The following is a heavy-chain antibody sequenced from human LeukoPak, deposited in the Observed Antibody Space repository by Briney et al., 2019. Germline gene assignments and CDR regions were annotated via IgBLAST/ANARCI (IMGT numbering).Heavy chain of an antibody. Sequence: SETLSLTCTVSGGSISSYYWSWIRQPPGKGLEWIGYIYYSGSTNYNPSLKSRVTISVDTSKNQFSLKLSSVTAADTAVYYCARHISSPRDLSSWGDWFDPWGQGTLVTVSS. CDR3: ARHISSPRDLSSWGDWFDP. V-gene: IGHV4-59*08. CDR1: GGSISSYY. J-gene: IGHJ5*02. CDR2: IYYSGST. D-gene: IGHD3-16*01.